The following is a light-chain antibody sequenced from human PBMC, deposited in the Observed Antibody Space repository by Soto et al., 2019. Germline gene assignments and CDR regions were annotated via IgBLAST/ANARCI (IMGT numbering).Light chain of an antibody. CDR2: GAS. CDR3: QQYNNWPLT. Sequence: EIVMTQSPATLSVSPGERATLSCSASQSVSSNLAWHQQKRGKAPRLLIYGASTRATGIPARFSASGSGTEFTLTISSLQSEDFAVYYCQQYNNWPLTFGGGTKVEVK. V-gene: IGKV3-15*01. J-gene: IGKJ4*01. CDR1: QSVSSN.